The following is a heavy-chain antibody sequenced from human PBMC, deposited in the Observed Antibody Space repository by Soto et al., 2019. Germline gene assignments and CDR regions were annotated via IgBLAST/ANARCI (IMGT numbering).Heavy chain of an antibody. V-gene: IGHV3-66*01. CDR2: IYGGGGT. D-gene: IGHD3-16*01. CDR3: ASRRGRDAFDL. J-gene: IGHJ3*01. CDR1: GLTVVTNY. Sequence: EVQLMESGGDLVQPGGSLRLSCAASGLTVVTNYMTWVRQAPGKGLEWVSVIYGGGGTDYAASVKGRFTISRENSKNTVYLQMNSLRGDDTAVYYCASRRGRDAFDLWGQGTRVIVSS.